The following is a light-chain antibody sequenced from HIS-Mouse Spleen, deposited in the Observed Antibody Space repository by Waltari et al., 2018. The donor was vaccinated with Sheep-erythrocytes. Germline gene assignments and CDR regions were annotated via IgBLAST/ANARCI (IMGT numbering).Light chain of an antibody. CDR3: GTWDSSLSAGRV. CDR2: DNN. CDR1: SSNIGNNY. V-gene: IGLV1-51*01. Sequence: ISCSGSSSNIGNNYVSWYQQLPGTAPKLLIYDNNKRPSGIPDRFSGSKSGTSATLGITGLQTGDEADYCCGTWDSSLSAGRVFGGGTKLTVL. J-gene: IGLJ3*02.